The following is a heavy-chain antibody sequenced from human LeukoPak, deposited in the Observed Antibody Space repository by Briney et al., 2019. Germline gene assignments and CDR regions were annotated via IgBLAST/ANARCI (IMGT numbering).Heavy chain of an antibody. CDR3: AKEPNAYSSGWYFQD. V-gene: IGHV3-30*18. Sequence: GGSLRLSCVTSGFTLRNYGMQWVRQAPGKGLEWVAVISHDGTTTFYADSVKGRFTISRDNSKNTLDLQMDSLRAEDTAVYFCAKEPNAYSSGWYFQDWGQGTLVTVSS. CDR2: ISHDGTTT. J-gene: IGHJ1*01. D-gene: IGHD6-25*01. CDR1: GFTLRNYG.